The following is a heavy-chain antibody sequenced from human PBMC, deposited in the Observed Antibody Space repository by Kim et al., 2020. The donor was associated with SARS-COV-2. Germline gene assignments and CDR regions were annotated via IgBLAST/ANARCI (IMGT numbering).Heavy chain of an antibody. CDR2: IIPILGIA. J-gene: IGHJ2*01. V-gene: IGHV1-69*04. Sequence: SVKVSCKASGGTFSSYAISWVRQAPGQGLEWMGRIIPILGIANYAQKFQGRVTITADKSTSTAYMELSSLRSEDTAVYYCARTIGGSPYWYFDLWGRGTLVTVSS. D-gene: IGHD3-10*01. CDR1: GGTFSSYA. CDR3: ARTIGGSPYWYFDL.